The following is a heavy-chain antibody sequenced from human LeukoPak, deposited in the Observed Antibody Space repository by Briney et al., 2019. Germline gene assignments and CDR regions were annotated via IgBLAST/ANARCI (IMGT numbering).Heavy chain of an antibody. CDR2: INWNGGST. CDR3: ARGLSPAAEGGYDYFDH. CDR1: GFTFDDYG. V-gene: IGHV3-20*04. Sequence: GGSLRLSCAASGFTFDDYGMSWVRQAPGKGLEWVSGINWNGGSTGCADSVKGRFTISRDNAKNSLYLQMNSLRAEDTALYYCARGLSPAAEGGYDYFDHWGQGTLVTVSS. J-gene: IGHJ4*02. D-gene: IGHD5-12*01.